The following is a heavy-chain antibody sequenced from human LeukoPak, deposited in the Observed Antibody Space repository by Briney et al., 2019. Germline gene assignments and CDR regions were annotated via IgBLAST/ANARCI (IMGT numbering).Heavy chain of an antibody. CDR2: ISGSGGST. Sequence: HPGGSLRLSCAASGFTFSSYAMSWVRQAPGKGLEWVSAISGSGGSTYYADSVKGRFTISRDNSKNTVSLQMDSLTIEDTAVYYCVRGGSSPTSTWSLDEWGQGTLVSVSS. D-gene: IGHD2-2*01. V-gene: IGHV3-23*01. CDR1: GFTFSSYA. J-gene: IGHJ4*02. CDR3: VRGGSSPTSTWSLDE.